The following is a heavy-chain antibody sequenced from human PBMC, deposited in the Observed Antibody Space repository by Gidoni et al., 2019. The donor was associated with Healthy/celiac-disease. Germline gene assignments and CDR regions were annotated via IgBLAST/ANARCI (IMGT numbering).Heavy chain of an antibody. D-gene: IGHD2-15*01. V-gene: IGHV4-39*01. CDR3: ARNLGYCSGGSCYSPLNYYYYMDV. Sequence: QLQLQESGPGLVKPSETLSPTCTVSGGSISSSSYCWGWIRQPPGKGLEWIGSIYYSGSTYYNPSLKSRVTISVDTSKNQFSLKLSSVTAADTAVYYCARNLGYCSGGSCYSPLNYYYYMDVWGKGTTVTVSS. J-gene: IGHJ6*03. CDR2: IYYSGST. CDR1: GGSISSSSYC.